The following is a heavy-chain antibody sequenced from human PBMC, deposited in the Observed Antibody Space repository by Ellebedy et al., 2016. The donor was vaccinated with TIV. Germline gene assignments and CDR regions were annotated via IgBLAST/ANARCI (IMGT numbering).Heavy chain of an antibody. Sequence: PGGSLRLSCAASGVTVSSNYMSWVRQAPGKGLEWVAVIYSGGSTYYADSVKGRFTISRDNSKNTLYLQMKSLRAEDTAVYYCARDYHYYGMDIWGQGTTVTVSS. CDR3: ARDYHYYGMDI. CDR2: IYSGGST. J-gene: IGHJ6*02. V-gene: IGHV3-66*01. CDR1: GVTVSSNY.